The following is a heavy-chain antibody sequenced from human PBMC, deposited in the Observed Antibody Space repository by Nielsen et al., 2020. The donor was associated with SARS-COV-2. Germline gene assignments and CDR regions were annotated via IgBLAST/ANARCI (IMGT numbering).Heavy chain of an antibody. J-gene: IGHJ4*02. V-gene: IGHV4-31*03. Sequence: SETLSLTCTVSGGSISSGGYYWSWIRQHPGKGLERIGYIYYSGSTYYNPSLKSRVTISVDTSKNQFSLKLSSVTAADTAVYYCARHYVGFLEWFSYFDYWGQGTLVTVSS. CDR2: IYYSGST. CDR1: GGSISSGGYY. CDR3: ARHYVGFLEWFSYFDY. D-gene: IGHD3-3*01.